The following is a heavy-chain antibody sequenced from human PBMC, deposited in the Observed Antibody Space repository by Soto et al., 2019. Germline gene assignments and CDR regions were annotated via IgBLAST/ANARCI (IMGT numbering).Heavy chain of an antibody. D-gene: IGHD3-22*01. Sequence: GGSLRLSCAASGFTFDDYTMHWVRQAPGKGLEWVSLISWDGGSTYYADSVKGRFTISRDNSKNSLYLQMNSLRTEDTALYYCAKDSAPMYYYDSSGYYSNWFDPWGQGTLVTVSS. CDR3: AKDSAPMYYYDSSGYYSNWFDP. CDR1: GFTFDDYT. J-gene: IGHJ5*02. CDR2: ISWDGGST. V-gene: IGHV3-43*01.